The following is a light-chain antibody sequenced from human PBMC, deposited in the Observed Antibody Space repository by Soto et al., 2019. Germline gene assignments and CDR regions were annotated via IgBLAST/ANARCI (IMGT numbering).Light chain of an antibody. J-gene: IGKJ5*01. Sequence: EIVLTQAPATLSVSPWERATLSCMASQSVNSNLAWYQQKPGQAPRLLIYGASTRATGIPARFSGSGSGTEFTLTISSLQSEDFAVYYCQQYDNWPPITFGQGTRLEIK. CDR2: GAS. V-gene: IGKV3-15*01. CDR3: QQYDNWPPIT. CDR1: QSVNSN.